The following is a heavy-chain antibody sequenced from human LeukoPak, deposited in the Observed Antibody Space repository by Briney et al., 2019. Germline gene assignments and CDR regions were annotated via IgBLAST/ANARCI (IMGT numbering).Heavy chain of an antibody. J-gene: IGHJ4*02. CDR2: IKQDGSEK. CDR3: AKYSSGWYFDY. D-gene: IGHD6-19*01. V-gene: IGHV3-7*01. Sequence: PGGSLRLSCAASGFTFSSYWMSWVRQAPGKGLEWVASIKQDGSEKYYVDSVRGRFTISRDNAKNSLYLQMNSLRAEDTAVYYCAKYSSGWYFDYWGQGTLVTVSS. CDR1: GFTFSSYW.